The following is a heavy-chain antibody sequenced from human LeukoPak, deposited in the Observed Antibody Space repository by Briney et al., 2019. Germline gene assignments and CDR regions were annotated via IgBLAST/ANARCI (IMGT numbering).Heavy chain of an antibody. CDR1: GFTFSRFA. D-gene: IGHD3-22*01. CDR3: AKAVGSSGYFSRDAFDI. J-gene: IGHJ3*02. V-gene: IGHV3-23*01. CDR2: ISPSDGNT. Sequence: GGSLRLSCAASGFTFSRFAMSWVRQAPGKGLEWVSAISPSDGNTFYAGSVKGRFTISRDNSKNTLSLQMNSLRAKDTALYYCAKAVGSSGYFSRDAFDIWGQGTMVTVSS.